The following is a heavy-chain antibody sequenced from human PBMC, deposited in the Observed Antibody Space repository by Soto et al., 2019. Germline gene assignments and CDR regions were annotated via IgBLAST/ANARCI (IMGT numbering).Heavy chain of an antibody. D-gene: IGHD6-19*01. Sequence: GESLKISCKGSGYSFTSYWIGWVRQMPGKGLEWMGIIYPGDSDTRYSPSFQGQVTISADKSISTAYLQWSSLKASDTAMYYCARGMAVAGTGSQNWFDPWGQGTLVTVSS. V-gene: IGHV5-51*01. CDR2: IYPGDSDT. CDR3: ARGMAVAGTGSQNWFDP. CDR1: GYSFTSYW. J-gene: IGHJ5*02.